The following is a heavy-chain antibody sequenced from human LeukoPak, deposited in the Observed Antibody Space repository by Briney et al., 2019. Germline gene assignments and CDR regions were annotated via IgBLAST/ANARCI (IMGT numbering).Heavy chain of an antibody. V-gene: IGHV4-34*01. J-gene: IGHJ6*03. CDR1: GGSFSGYY. Sequence: SETLSLTCAVYGGSFSGYYWSWIRQPPGKGLEWIGEINHSGSTNYNPSLKSRVTISVDTSKNQFSLKLSSVTAADTAVYYCARVDTAMVKYYYYYMDVWGKGTTVTVSS. D-gene: IGHD5-18*01. CDR3: ARVDTAMVKYYYYYMDV. CDR2: INHSGST.